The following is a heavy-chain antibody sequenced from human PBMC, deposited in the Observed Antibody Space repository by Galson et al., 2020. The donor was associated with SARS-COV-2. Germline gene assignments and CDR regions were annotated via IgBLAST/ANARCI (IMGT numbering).Heavy chain of an antibody. V-gene: IGHV2-5*01. CDR1: GFSLSTSGVG. CDR3: AHIFRKMVRGVIITTTNWFDP. D-gene: IGHD3-10*01. CDR2: IYWNDDK. J-gene: IGHJ5*02. Sequence: VSGPTLVKPTQTLTLTCTFSGFSLSTSGVGVGWIRQPPGKALEWLALIYWNDDKRYSPSLKSRLTITKDTSKNQVVLTMTNMDPVDTATYYCAHIFRKMVRGVIITTTNWFDPWGQGTLVTVSS.